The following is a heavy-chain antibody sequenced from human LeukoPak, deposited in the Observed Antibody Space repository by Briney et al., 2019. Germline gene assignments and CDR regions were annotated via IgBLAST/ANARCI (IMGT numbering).Heavy chain of an antibody. Sequence: GGSLRLSCAASGFIFSFYCMHWVRHAPGKGPMWVSRICPDGTGISYADSVKARFTTSRDNAKNTVYLQMNSLREEDTAVYYCVRDFRSADYWGQGTLVTVSS. CDR2: ICPDGTGI. V-gene: IGHV3-74*01. CDR1: GFIFSFYC. J-gene: IGHJ4*02. CDR3: VRDFRSADY.